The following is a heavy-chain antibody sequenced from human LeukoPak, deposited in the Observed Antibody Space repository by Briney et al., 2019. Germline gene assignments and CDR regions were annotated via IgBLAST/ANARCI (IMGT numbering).Heavy chain of an antibody. J-gene: IGHJ4*02. V-gene: IGHV3-33*01. CDR3: ATDRNSGKYYDY. CDR1: GFTFSSYG. D-gene: IGHD1-26*01. CDR2: IWYDGSNQ. Sequence: GGSLRLSCAASGFTFSSYGMHWVRQAPGKGLEWVAVIWYDGSNQYCADSVKGRFTVSRDNAKNTLYLQMDSLRAEDTAVYYCATDRNSGKYYDYWGQGTLVTVSS.